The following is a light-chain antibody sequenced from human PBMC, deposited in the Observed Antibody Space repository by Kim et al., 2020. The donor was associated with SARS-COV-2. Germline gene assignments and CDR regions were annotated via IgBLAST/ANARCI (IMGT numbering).Light chain of an antibody. CDR1: STNIGAGYD. CDR2: DNS. Sequence: VTITCTGGSTNIGAGYDVHWYQQLPGTAPKLLIYDNSNRPSGVPDRFSGSKSGTSASLAITGLQAEDEADYYCQSYDSSLTGSGVFGGGTQLTVL. V-gene: IGLV1-40*01. J-gene: IGLJ3*02. CDR3: QSYDSSLTGSGV.